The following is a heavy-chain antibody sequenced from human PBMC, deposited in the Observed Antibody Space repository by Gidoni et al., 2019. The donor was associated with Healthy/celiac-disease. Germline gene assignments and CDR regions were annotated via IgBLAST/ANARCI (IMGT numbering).Heavy chain of an antibody. D-gene: IGHD2-2*01. Sequence: QVQLQQWGAGLLKPSETLSLTCAVYGGSFSGYYWIWIRQPPGKGLEWIGEINHSGSTNYNPSLKSRVTISVDTSKNQFSLKLSSVTAADTAVYYCARGPAGCSSTSCPMDYYYMDVWGKGTTVTVSS. J-gene: IGHJ6*03. V-gene: IGHV4-34*01. CDR2: INHSGST. CDR3: ARGPAGCSSTSCPMDYYYMDV. CDR1: GGSFSGYY.